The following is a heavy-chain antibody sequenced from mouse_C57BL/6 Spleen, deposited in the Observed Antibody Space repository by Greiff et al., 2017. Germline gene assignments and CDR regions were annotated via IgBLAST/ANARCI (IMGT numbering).Heavy chain of an antibody. Sequence: VQLQESGAELVKPGASVKISCKASGYAFSSYWMNWVKQRPGKGLEWIGQIYPGDGDTNYNGKFKGKATLTADKSSSTAYMQLSSLTSEDSAVYFCARSGYGSSYGFDYWGQGTTLTVSS. J-gene: IGHJ2*01. CDR2: IYPGDGDT. V-gene: IGHV1-80*01. CDR1: GYAFSSYW. D-gene: IGHD1-1*01. CDR3: ARSGYGSSYGFDY.